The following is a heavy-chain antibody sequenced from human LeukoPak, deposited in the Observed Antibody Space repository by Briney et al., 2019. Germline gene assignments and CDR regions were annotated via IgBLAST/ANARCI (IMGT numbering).Heavy chain of an antibody. J-gene: IGHJ4*02. Sequence: GGSLRLSCAASGFTFSSYAMHWVRQAPGKGLEWVAVISYDGSNKYYADSVKGRFTISRDNSKNTLYLQMNSLRAEDTAVHYCARDSGQWELPTDLTTPDYWGQGTLVTVSS. CDR3: ARDSGQWELPTDLTTPDY. CDR1: GFTFSSYA. CDR2: ISYDGSNK. V-gene: IGHV3-30-3*01. D-gene: IGHD1-26*01.